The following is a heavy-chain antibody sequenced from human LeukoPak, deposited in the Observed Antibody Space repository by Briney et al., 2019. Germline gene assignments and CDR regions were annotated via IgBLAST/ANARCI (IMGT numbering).Heavy chain of an antibody. V-gene: IGHV3-30*03. D-gene: IGHD5-24*01. Sequence: GRSQRLPCAASGFTFRTYSIHWVRQAPGKGLEWVTVVSADGRTQLYSDSVKGRFTISRDNSLNTLHLQMNSLRTEDTAVYYCAREFGHNRWYFDYWGQGALVTVSS. CDR1: GFTFRTYS. J-gene: IGHJ4*02. CDR3: AREFGHNRWYFDY. CDR2: VSADGRTQ.